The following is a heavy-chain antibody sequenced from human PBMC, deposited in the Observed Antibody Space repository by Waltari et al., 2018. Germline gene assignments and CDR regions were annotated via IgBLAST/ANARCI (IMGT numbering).Heavy chain of an antibody. J-gene: IGHJ4*02. CDR3: AKDRWELPSY. D-gene: IGHD1-26*01. Sequence: VQLVESGGGLVKPGGSLRLSCAASGFTFSSYSMNWVRQAPGKGLEWVAFIRYDGSNKYYADSVKGRFTISRDNSKNTLYLQMNSLRAEDTAVYYCAKDRWELPSYWGQGTLVTVSS. V-gene: IGHV3-30*02. CDR2: IRYDGSNK. CDR1: GFTFSSYS.